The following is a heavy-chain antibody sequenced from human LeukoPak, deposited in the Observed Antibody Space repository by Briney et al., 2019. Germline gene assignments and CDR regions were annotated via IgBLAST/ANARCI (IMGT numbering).Heavy chain of an antibody. CDR2: ISGSGTTI. V-gene: IGHV3-48*03. CDR1: GFTFSSYW. D-gene: IGHD4-17*01. J-gene: IGHJ4*02. CDR3: ARDRSTVTTWIDY. Sequence: GGSLRLSCVASGFTFSSYWMTWVRQAPGKGLEWVSYISGSGTTIYYADSVKGRFTISRDNAKNSLFLQMNSLRAEDTAVYYCARDRSTVTTWIDYWGQGTLVTVSS.